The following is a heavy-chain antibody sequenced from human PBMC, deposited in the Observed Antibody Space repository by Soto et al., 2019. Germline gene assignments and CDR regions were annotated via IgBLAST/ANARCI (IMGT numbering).Heavy chain of an antibody. J-gene: IGHJ6*02. CDR1: GFTFSSYD. D-gene: IGHD2-21*02. V-gene: IGHV3-48*02. Sequence: EVQLVESGGGLVQPGGSLRLSCAASGFTFSSYDMNWVRQAPGKGLEWVSYISTSSSTIYYADSVKGRFTISRDNAKNSLYLQMNSLRDEDTAVYYCARAPGGGNSASYYYGMDVWAKGPRSPSP. CDR3: ARAPGGGNSASYYYGMDV. CDR2: ISTSSSTI.